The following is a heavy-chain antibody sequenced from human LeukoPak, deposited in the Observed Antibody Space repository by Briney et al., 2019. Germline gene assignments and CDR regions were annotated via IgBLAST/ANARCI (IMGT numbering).Heavy chain of an antibody. Sequence: GGSLRLSCAASGFSFSSYEMNWVRQAPGKGLEWVSYVDSSGSTTHYADSVKGRFTISRDNAKNSLYLQVNSLRAEDTAVYYCARGSRFGVVGRDAFDIWGQGTVVTVSS. D-gene: IGHD3-3*01. J-gene: IGHJ3*02. CDR1: GFSFSSYE. CDR3: ARGSRFGVVGRDAFDI. V-gene: IGHV3-48*03. CDR2: VDSSGSTT.